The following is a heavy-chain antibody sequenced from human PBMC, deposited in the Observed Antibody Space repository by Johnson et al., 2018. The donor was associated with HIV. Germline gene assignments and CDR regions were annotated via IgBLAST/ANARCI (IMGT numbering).Heavy chain of an antibody. D-gene: IGHD5-18*01. CDR3: ARAYSYCAFDI. Sequence: VQLVESGGGLVQPGGSLRLSCASGFTVSTNYMSWVRQAPGKGLEWVSVIYSGDTTYYADSVKGRFTISRDNSKNTLYLQMNSLRAEDTAVYYCARAYSYCAFDIWGLGTKVTVSS. CDR2: IYSGDTT. J-gene: IGHJ3*02. V-gene: IGHV3-66*01. CDR1: GFTVSTNY.